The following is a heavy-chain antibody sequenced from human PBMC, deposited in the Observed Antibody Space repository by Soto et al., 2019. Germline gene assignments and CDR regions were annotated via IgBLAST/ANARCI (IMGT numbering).Heavy chain of an antibody. CDR2: ISGSGDST. Sequence: LRLSCSASGFNFKNYGVNWVRQAPGKGLEWVAGISGSGDSTYYGDSVKGRFTISRDNSLHTVYLQMDGLRADDTAIYYCAKSPAAATLNWFDPWGQGSLVTVSS. CDR3: AKSPAAATLNWFDP. V-gene: IGHV3-23*01. J-gene: IGHJ5*02. CDR1: GFNFKNYG. D-gene: IGHD2-2*01.